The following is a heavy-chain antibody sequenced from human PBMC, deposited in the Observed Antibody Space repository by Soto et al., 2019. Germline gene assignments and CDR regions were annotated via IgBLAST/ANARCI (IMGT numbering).Heavy chain of an antibody. CDR3: SRDRDSSSWVLFDY. J-gene: IGHJ4*02. Sequence: PGGSLRLSCAASGFTFSSSWMHWVRQAPGKGLVWVSRVSGDGSSTNYADSVKGRFTISRDNAKNSLYLQMNSLRAEDTAVYYCSRDRDSSSWVLFDYWGQGTXVTVSS. CDR1: GFTFSSSW. D-gene: IGHD6-13*01. V-gene: IGHV3-74*01. CDR2: VSGDGSST.